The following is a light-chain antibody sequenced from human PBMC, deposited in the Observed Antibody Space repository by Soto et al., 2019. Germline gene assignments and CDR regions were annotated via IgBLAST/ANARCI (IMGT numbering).Light chain of an antibody. J-gene: IGKJ4*01. Sequence: EIVLTQSPGTLSLSPGEIATLSFSTSQSVSTSYIAWYQQKPGQAPRLLMYASSSRATGIPDRFSGSGSRTDFTLTISRLEPEDVAVYYCQQYGSSLLTFGGGTKVDIK. V-gene: IGKV3-20*01. CDR1: QSVSTSY. CDR3: QQYGSSLLT. CDR2: ASS.